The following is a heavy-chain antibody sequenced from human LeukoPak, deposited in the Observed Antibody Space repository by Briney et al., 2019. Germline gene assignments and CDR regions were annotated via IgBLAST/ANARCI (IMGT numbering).Heavy chain of an antibody. D-gene: IGHD4-11*01. Sequence: SETLSLTCTVSGGSISSSSYYWGCIRQPPGKGLECIGSIYYSGSTYYNPSLKSRVTISVDTSKHQFSLKLSSVTAADTAVYYCASIRRNYDAFDIWGQGTMVTVSS. V-gene: IGHV4-39*07. CDR3: ASIRRNYDAFDI. CDR2: IYYSGST. J-gene: IGHJ3*02. CDR1: GGSISSSSYY.